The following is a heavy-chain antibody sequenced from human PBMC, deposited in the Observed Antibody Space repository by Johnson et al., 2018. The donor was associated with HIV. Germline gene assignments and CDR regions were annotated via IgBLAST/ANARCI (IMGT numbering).Heavy chain of an antibody. CDR3: AKETTVTPGAFDI. Sequence: QVQLVESGGGAVQPGRSLRLSCAASAFSFSSYAMHWVRQAPGKGLEWVAVISYDGSNKYYADSVKGRFTISRDNSKNTLYLQMNSLRAEDTAGYYCAKETTVTPGAFDIWGQGTMVTVSS. D-gene: IGHD4-17*01. CDR1: AFSFSSYA. J-gene: IGHJ3*02. V-gene: IGHV3-30-3*01. CDR2: ISYDGSNK.